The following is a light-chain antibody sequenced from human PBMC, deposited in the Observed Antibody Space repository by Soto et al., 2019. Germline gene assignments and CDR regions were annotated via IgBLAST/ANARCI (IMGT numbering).Light chain of an antibody. V-gene: IGKV3D-15*01. CDR1: QSVTSN. CDR2: DIS. Sequence: EIVMTQSPATLSVSPGERATLSCRASQSVTSNLAWYQQKPGQAPSLLIYDISASATGIPTRFSGSGSGTEFTLTISRLEPEDFAVYYCQQYGSSPRTFGQGSKVDIK. J-gene: IGKJ1*01. CDR3: QQYGSSPRT.